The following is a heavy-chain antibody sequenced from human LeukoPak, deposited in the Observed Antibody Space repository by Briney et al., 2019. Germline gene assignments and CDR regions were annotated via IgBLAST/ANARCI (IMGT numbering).Heavy chain of an antibody. J-gene: IGHJ6*03. V-gene: IGHV4-59*01. CDR2: IYYSGST. CDR1: GGSISSYY. Sequence: SETLSLTCTVSGGSISSYYWSWIRQPPGKGLEWIGYIYYSGSTNYNPSLKSRVTISVDTSKNQFSLKLSSVTAAGTAVYYCARGRELGMGYYYYYMDVWGKGTTVTISS. CDR3: ARGRELGMGYYYYYMDV. D-gene: IGHD7-27*01.